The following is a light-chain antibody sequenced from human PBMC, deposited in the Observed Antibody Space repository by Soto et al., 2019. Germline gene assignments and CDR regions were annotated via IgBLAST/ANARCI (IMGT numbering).Light chain of an antibody. CDR3: QQYGGSPPYT. CDR2: GAS. V-gene: IGKV3-20*01. Sequence: VLTQSPGTLSLSPGERATISCRASQTISSSYLAWYQHKPRQAPRLLIYGASSRATGIPHRFSGSGSGTDFTLTISRLEPEDCGVYYCQQYGGSPPYTFGQGTRLEIK. CDR1: QTISSSY. J-gene: IGKJ2*01.